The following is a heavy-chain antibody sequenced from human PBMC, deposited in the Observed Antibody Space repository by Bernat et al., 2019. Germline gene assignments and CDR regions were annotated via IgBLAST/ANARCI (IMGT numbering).Heavy chain of an antibody. CDR1: GYTFTSYG. V-gene: IGHV1-18*04. CDR2: ISAYNGNT. CDR3: ARRREGGIVVERSFDY. J-gene: IGHJ4*02. D-gene: IGHD3-22*01. Sequence: QVQLVQSGAEVKKPGVSVKVSCKASGYTFTSYGISWVRQAPGQGLEWMGWISAYNGNTNYAQKLQGRVTMTTDTSTSTAYMELRSLRSDDTAVYYCARRREGGIVVERSFDYWGQGTLVTVSS.